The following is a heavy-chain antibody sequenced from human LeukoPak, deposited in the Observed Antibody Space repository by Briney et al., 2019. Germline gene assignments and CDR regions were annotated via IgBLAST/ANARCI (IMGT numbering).Heavy chain of an antibody. CDR1: GFTFSSYG. D-gene: IGHD1-1*01. V-gene: IGHV3-33*03. CDR3: VTDGDKWNDFEY. J-gene: IGHJ4*02. Sequence: GGSLRLSCAASGFTFSSYGMHWVRQAPGKGLEWVAVIWYDGSNKYHADSVKGRFTLSRDNAKNSVYLQMNSLTTEDTALYYCVTDGDKWNDFEYWGQGTLVTVSS. CDR2: IWYDGSNK.